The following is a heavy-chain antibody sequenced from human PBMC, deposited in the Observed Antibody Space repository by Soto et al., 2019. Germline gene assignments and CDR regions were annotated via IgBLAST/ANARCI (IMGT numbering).Heavy chain of an antibody. CDR3: ARDSTSQLSPGYYYYCGMAV. CDR2: IIPIFGTA. Sequence: ASVKVSCKASGGTFSSYAISWVRQAPGQGLEWMGGIIPIFGTANYAQKFQGRVTITADESTSTAYMELSSLRSEDTAVYYCARDSTSQLSPGYYYYCGMAVWGQGTTVTVSS. J-gene: IGHJ6*02. CDR1: GGTFSSYA. V-gene: IGHV1-69*13. D-gene: IGHD6-6*01.